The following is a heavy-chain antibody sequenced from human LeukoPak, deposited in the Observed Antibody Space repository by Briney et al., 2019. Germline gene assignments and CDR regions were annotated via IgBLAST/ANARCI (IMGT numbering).Heavy chain of an antibody. CDR1: GYTFTNYP. Sequence: ASVKVSCKASGYTFTNYPMHWVRQAPGQRLEWMGWINTGNSDTKYSQKIQGRVTISRDTSASTAYMELSGLRAEDTAVYYCAKYITVSTNSYYYYMDVWGKGTTVTVS. CDR3: AKYITVSTNSYYYYMDV. D-gene: IGHD4-11*01. J-gene: IGHJ6*03. V-gene: IGHV1-3*04. CDR2: INTGNSDT.